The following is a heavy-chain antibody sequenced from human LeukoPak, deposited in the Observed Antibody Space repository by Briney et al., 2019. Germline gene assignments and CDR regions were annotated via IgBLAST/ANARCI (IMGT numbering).Heavy chain of an antibody. V-gene: IGHV1-8*03. CDR2: MNPNSGNT. CDR3: ATESYSSGWYYFDY. Sequence: ASVKVSRKASGYTFTSYDINWVRQATGQGLEWMGWMNPNSGNTGYAQKFQGRVTITRNTSISTAYMELSSLRSEDTAVYYCATESYSSGWYYFDYWGQGALVTVSS. D-gene: IGHD6-19*01. CDR1: GYTFTSYD. J-gene: IGHJ4*02.